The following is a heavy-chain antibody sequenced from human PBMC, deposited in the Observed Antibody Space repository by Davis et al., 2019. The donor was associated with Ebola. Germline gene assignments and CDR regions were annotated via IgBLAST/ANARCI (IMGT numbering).Heavy chain of an antibody. CDR3: AKSGLSFGVVKYHYGMDV. CDR2: ISSSSSTI. V-gene: IGHV3-48*01. D-gene: IGHD3-3*01. J-gene: IGHJ6*04. Sequence: GESLKISCTASGFILSSYSMNWVRQAPGKGLEWVSYISSSSSTIYYADSVKGRFTISRDNSKKTLYLQMNSLRAEDTAVYYCAKSGLSFGVVKYHYGMDVWGKGTTVTVSS. CDR1: GFILSSYS.